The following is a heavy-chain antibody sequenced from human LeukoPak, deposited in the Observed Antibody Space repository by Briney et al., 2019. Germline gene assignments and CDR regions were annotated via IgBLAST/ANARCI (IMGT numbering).Heavy chain of an antibody. CDR1: GGSISSSSYY. Sequence: PSETLSLTCTVSGGSISSSSYYWGWIRQTPGKGLEWIGDIHYTGTTKYNPSVKSRVTISIDTSKNQFSLELSSVTATDTAVYFCATNRVGTYDRPFDIWGQGTMVTVSS. J-gene: IGHJ3*02. V-gene: IGHV4-61*05. D-gene: IGHD1-26*01. CDR3: ATNRVGTYDRPFDI. CDR2: IHYTGTT.